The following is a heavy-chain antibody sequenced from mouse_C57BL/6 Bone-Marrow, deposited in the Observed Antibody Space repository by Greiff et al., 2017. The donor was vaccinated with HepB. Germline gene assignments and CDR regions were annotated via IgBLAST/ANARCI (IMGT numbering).Heavy chain of an antibody. D-gene: IGHD1-1*01. CDR3: ARLLRSYAMDY. Sequence: QVQLQQSGPELVKPGASVKISCKASGYSFTSYYIHWVKQRPGQGLEWIGWIYPGSGNTKYNEKFKGKATLTADTSSSTAYMQLSSLTSEDSAVYYCARLLRSYAMDYWGQGTSVTVSS. CDR2: IYPGSGNT. CDR1: GYSFTSYY. J-gene: IGHJ4*01. V-gene: IGHV1-66*01.